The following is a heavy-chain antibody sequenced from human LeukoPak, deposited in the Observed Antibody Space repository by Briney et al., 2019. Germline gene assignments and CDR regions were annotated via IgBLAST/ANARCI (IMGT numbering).Heavy chain of an antibody. CDR2: IYYSGST. Sequence: SETLSLTCTVSGGSISSSSYYWGWIRQPPGKGLEWIGSIYYSGSTYYNPSLKSRVTISVDTSKNQFSLKLSSVTAADTAVYYCARDVGGSRQWLGEHYFDYWGQGTLVTVSS. CDR1: GGSISSSSYY. D-gene: IGHD6-19*01. V-gene: IGHV4-39*02. CDR3: ARDVGGSRQWLGEHYFDY. J-gene: IGHJ4*02.